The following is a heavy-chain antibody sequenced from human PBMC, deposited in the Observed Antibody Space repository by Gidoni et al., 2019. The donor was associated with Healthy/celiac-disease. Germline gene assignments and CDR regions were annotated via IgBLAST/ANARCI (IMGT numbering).Heavy chain of an antibody. D-gene: IGHD1-26*01. CDR2: ISWDGGST. CDR3: AKDRKAYSGSYYGMDV. J-gene: IGHJ6*02. V-gene: IGHV3-43*01. CDR1: GFPFDDYT. Sequence: EVQLVESGGVVVQPGGSLRLSCAASGFPFDDYTMHWVRQAPGKGLEWVSRISWDGGSTYYADSVKGRFTISRDNSKNSLYLQMNSLRTEDTALYYCAKDRKAYSGSYYGMDVWGQGTTVTVSS.